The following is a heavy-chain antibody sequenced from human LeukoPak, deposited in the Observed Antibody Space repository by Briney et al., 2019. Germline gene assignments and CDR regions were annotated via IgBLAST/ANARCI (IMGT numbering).Heavy chain of an antibody. CDR1: GGSISSSSYY. J-gene: IGHJ4*02. Sequence: SETLSLTCTVSGGSISSSSYYWGWIRQPPGKGLEWIGSIHYSGNTYYNPSLKSRVTILVDTSKNQISLRLSSVTAADTAVYYCASPSISSSTYDYWGQGTLVTVSS. CDR3: ASPSISSSTYDY. V-gene: IGHV4-39*01. D-gene: IGHD6-6*01. CDR2: IHYSGNT.